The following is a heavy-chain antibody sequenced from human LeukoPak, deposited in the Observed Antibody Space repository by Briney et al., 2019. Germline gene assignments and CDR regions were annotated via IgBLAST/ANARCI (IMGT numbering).Heavy chain of an antibody. CDR3: VRHLRRGISLDY. V-gene: IGHV4-39*01. CDR2: FFYSGST. Sequence: SETLSLTCAVSGGSISGSTYYWGWFRQPPGMGLEWIGSFFYSGSTYYNPSLMRRVTISVDTSKNHLSLKLSSVTAADTAVYYCVRHLRRGISLDYWGQGTLVTVSS. D-gene: IGHD3-10*01. J-gene: IGHJ4*02. CDR1: GGSISGSTYY.